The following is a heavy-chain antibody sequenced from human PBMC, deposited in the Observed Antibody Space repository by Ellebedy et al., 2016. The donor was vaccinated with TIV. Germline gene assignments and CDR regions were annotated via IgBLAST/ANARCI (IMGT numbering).Heavy chain of an antibody. V-gene: IGHV3-33*01. CDR1: GFTFSSYG. CDR3: ARDHYGDYLLVDY. CDR2: IWYDGSNK. Sequence: GESLKISCAASGFTFSSYGMHWVRQAPGKGLEWVAVIWYDGSNKYYADSVKGRFTISRDNSKNTLYLQMNSLRAEDTAVYYCARDHYGDYLLVDYWGQGTLVTVSS. J-gene: IGHJ4*02. D-gene: IGHD4-17*01.